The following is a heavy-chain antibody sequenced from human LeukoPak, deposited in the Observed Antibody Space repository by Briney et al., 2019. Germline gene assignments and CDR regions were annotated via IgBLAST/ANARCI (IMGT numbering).Heavy chain of an antibody. CDR1: GGSISSSSYY. D-gene: IGHD4-17*01. V-gene: IGHV4-61*05. J-gene: IGHJ5*02. CDR3: ARTYATVTTWLRLDP. CDR2: IYYSGST. Sequence: SETLSLTCTVSGGSISSSSYYWSWIRQPPGKGLEWIGYIYYSGSTNYNPSLKSRVTISVDTSKNQFSLKLSSVTAADTAVYYCARTYATVTTWLRLDPWGQGTLVTVSS.